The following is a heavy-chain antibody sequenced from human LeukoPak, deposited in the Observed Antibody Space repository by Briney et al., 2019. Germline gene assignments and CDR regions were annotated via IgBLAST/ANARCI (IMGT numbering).Heavy chain of an antibody. CDR1: GGSISSDNYY. CDR3: ARGLGGWLRLFDY. Sequence: SETLSLTCTVSGGSISSDNYYWGWIRQPPGKGLEWIGSIYYNGATYYNPSLKSRVTISVDTSKNQFSLKLSSVTAADTAVYYCARGLGGWLRLFDYWGQGTLVTVSS. J-gene: IGHJ4*02. CDR2: IYYNGAT. D-gene: IGHD6-19*01. V-gene: IGHV4-39*07.